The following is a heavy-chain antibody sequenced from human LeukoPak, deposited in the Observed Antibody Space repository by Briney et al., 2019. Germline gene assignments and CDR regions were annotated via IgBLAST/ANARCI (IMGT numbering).Heavy chain of an antibody. CDR2: IYYSWST. CDR1: GGSISSYY. CDR3: AREENSSSWYDRLFDP. J-gene: IGHJ5*02. D-gene: IGHD6-13*01. Sequence: SETLSLTCTVSGGSISSYYWSWIRQPPGKGLEWVGYIYYSWSTKYNPSLKSRVTISVDRSKNQFSLKLSSVTAADTAVYYCAREENSSSWYDRLFDPWGQGTLVTVSS. V-gene: IGHV4-59*01.